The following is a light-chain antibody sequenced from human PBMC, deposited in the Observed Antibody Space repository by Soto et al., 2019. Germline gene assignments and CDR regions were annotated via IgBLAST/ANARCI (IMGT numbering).Light chain of an antibody. CDR1: QDISVY. V-gene: IGKV1-27*01. CDR2: SAS. CDR3: QKFNTAPLT. Sequence: DIQMTQSPSSLSASVGDRVTITCRASQDISVYLAWYQQKPGKVPKLLIYSASTLQSGVPSRFSSSGSWTDFTLTISSLQPEDVATYFCQKFNTAPLTFGQGTRLEIK. J-gene: IGKJ5*01.